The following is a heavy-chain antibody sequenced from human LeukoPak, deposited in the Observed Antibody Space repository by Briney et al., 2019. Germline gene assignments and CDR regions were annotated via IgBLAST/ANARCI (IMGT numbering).Heavy chain of an antibody. CDR3: ARRARGYSYGYYYYYYMDV. Sequence: GGSLRLSCAASGFTFSDYYMSWIRQAPGKGLEWVANIKQDGSEKYYVDSVKGRFTISRDNAKNSLYLQMNSLRAEDTAVYYCARRARGYSYGYYYYYYMDVWGKGTTVTVSS. D-gene: IGHD5-18*01. CDR1: GFTFSDYY. CDR2: IKQDGSEK. V-gene: IGHV3-7*01. J-gene: IGHJ6*03.